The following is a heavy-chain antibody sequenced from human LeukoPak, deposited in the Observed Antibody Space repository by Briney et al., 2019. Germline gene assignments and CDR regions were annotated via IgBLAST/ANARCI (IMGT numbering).Heavy chain of an antibody. V-gene: IGHV4-59*01. Sequence: SEALSLTCTVSGGSISSYYWSWIRQPPGKGLEWIGYIYYSGSTNYNPSLKSRVTISVDTSKNQFSLKLSSVTAADTAVYYCARSSAYGGAFDIWGQGTMVTVSS. D-gene: IGHD3-22*01. J-gene: IGHJ3*02. CDR1: GGSISSYY. CDR3: ARSSAYGGAFDI. CDR2: IYYSGST.